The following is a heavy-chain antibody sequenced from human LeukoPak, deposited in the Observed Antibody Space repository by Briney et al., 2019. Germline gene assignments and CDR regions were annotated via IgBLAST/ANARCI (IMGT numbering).Heavy chain of an antibody. J-gene: IGHJ6*04. CDR2: INPSGGST. V-gene: IGHV1-46*01. CDR1: GYTFTSYY. Sequence: ASVKVSCKASGYTFTSYYMHWVRQAPGEGLEWMGIINPSGGSTSYAQKFQGRVTMTRDTSTSTVYMELSSLRSEDTAVYYCARAARDIVVVPAAIAHGLGVWGKGTTVTVSS. D-gene: IGHD2-2*02. CDR3: ARAARDIVVVPAAIAHGLGV.